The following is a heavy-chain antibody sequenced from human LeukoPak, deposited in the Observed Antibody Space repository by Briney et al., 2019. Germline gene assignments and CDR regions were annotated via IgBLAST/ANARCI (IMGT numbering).Heavy chain of an antibody. CDR2: IIPIFGTA. Sequence: ASVKVSCKASGGTFSSYAISWVRQAPGQGLEWMGRIIPIFGTANYAQKFQGRVTITTDESTSTAYMELSSLRSEDTAVYYCATLSSGSLVPYYFDYWGQGTLVTVSS. V-gene: IGHV1-69*05. D-gene: IGHD1-26*01. CDR3: ATLSSGSLVPYYFDY. J-gene: IGHJ4*02. CDR1: GGTFSSYA.